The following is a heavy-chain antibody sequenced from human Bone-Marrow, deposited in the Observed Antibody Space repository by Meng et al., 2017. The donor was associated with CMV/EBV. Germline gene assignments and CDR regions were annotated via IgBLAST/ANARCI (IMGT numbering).Heavy chain of an antibody. J-gene: IGHJ4*02. D-gene: IGHD6-6*01. V-gene: IGHV4-61*01. CDR2: VYYSGST. CDR3: AREYTNSSAHLGDYFDY. Sequence: SETLSLTCTVSGGSVSSGSYYWSWIRQPPGKGLEWIGYVYYSGSTNYNPSLKSRVTISVDTSKNQFSLNLTSVTAADTAVYYCAREYTNSSAHLGDYFDYWGQGTLVTVSS. CDR1: GGSVSSGSYY.